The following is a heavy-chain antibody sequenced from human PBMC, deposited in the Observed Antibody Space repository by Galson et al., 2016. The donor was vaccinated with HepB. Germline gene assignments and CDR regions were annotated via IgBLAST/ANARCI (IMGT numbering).Heavy chain of an antibody. CDR2: ISRGSGYI. CDR3: CVDTAMDYVFDY. D-gene: IGHD5-18*01. J-gene: IGHJ4*02. V-gene: IGHV3-21*01. Sequence: SLRLSCAGSGFTFTNAWMGWVRQAPGKGLEWVSSISRGSGYIYYADSVKGRFTISRDNAKNSLYLQMNSLRAEDTAVYYCCVDTAMDYVFDYWGQGTLVTVSS. CDR1: GFTFTNAW.